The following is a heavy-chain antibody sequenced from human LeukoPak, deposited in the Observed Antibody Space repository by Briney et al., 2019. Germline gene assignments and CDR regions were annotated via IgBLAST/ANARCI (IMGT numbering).Heavy chain of an antibody. V-gene: IGHV3-9*01. CDR3: AKDSGSWYFGAFDT. J-gene: IGHJ3*02. D-gene: IGHD6-13*01. CDR2: ISWNSGSI. Sequence: GGSLRLSCAASGFTFDDYAIHWVRHAPGKGLEWVSGISWNSGSIGYADSVKGRFTISRDNAKNSLYLQMNSLRAEDTALYYCAKDSGSWYFGAFDTWGQGTMVTVSS. CDR1: GFTFDDYA.